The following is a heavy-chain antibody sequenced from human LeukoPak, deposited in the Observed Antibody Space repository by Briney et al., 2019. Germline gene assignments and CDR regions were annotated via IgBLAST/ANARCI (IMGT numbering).Heavy chain of an antibody. CDR1: GFTFSSYG. CDR2: VSSDGSIK. V-gene: IGHV3-30*03. J-gene: IGHJ4*02. D-gene: IGHD6-13*01. CDR3: ARGYSSSWLGYFDY. Sequence: GGSLRLSCAASGFTFSSYGIHWVRQAPGKGLEWVTVVSSDGSIKYYADSGKGRFTISRDTSKNTVYLQMNSLGTEDTAFYYCARGYSSSWLGYFDYWGQGTLVTVSS.